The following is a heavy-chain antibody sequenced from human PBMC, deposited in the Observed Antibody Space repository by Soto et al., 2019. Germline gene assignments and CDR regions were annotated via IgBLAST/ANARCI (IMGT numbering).Heavy chain of an antibody. CDR3: ARVTREYGDSRFDY. CDR2: IYNNGAT. V-gene: IGHV4-31*03. J-gene: IGHJ4*02. CDR1: GGSIKNGDNY. Sequence: QVRLQESGPGLVKPSETLSLTCTVSGGSIKNGDNYWSWIRQFAGKGLEWIGYIYNNGATYYNPSLKSRVTISVDTSKNQFSLNLSSVTAADTALYYCARVTREYGDSRFDYWGQGSLVTVSS. D-gene: IGHD2-21*02.